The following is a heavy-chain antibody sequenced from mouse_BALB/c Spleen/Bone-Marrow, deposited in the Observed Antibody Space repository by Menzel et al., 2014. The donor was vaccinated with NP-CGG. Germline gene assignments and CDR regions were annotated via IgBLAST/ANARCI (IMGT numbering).Heavy chain of an antibody. Sequence: VQLQQSGAELVKPGASVKLSCTASGFNIKDTYMHWVKQRPEHGLEWIGRIDPANGNTKYDPKFQGKATITADTSSNTAYLQLSSLTSEDTAVYYCARNGNYGAWFAYWGQGTLVTVSA. CDR1: GFNIKDTY. CDR3: ARNGNYGAWFAY. D-gene: IGHD2-1*01. CDR2: IDPANGNT. V-gene: IGHV14-3*02. J-gene: IGHJ3*01.